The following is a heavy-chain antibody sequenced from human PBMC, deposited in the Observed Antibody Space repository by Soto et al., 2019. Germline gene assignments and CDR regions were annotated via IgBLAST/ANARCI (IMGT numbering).Heavy chain of an antibody. CDR2: ISSSSSYI. CDR3: ARDRAKTTTVTTNFDY. CDR1: GFTFSSYS. V-gene: IGHV3-21*01. Sequence: GGSLRLSCAASGFTFSSYSMNWVRQAPGKGLEWVSSISSSSSYIYYADSVKGRFTISRDNAKNSLYLQMNSLRAEDTAVYYCARDRAKTTTVTTNFDYWGQGTLVTVSS. J-gene: IGHJ4*02. D-gene: IGHD4-17*01.